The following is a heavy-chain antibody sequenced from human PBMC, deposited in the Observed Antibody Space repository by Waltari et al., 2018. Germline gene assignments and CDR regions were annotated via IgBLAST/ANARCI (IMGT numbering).Heavy chain of an antibody. D-gene: IGHD1-26*01. CDR1: GYTFTSYD. J-gene: IGHJ4*02. CDR2: MNPNRGNK. CDR3: ARGLEWELYCVDY. V-gene: IGHV1-8*01. Sequence: QVQLVQSVSEVKKPGASVKVSCKASGYTFTSYDINWVRQATGQGMGWMGWMNPNRGNKGYAQKFQGRVTMTRNTYISTAYMELSSLRSEDTAVYYCARGLEWELYCVDYWGQGTLVTVSS.